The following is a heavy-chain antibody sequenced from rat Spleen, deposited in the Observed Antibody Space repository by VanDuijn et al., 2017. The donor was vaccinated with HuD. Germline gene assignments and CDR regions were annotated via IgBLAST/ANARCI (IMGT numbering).Heavy chain of an antibody. CDR2: ISYDGSST. V-gene: IGHV5-7*01. D-gene: IGHD1-11*01. CDR3: ARLALLTTAPYYFDY. Sequence: EVQLVESGGGLVQPGRSMKLSCAASGFTFSNYDMAWVRQAPKKGLEWVATISYDGSSTNYRDSVNGRFTISRDNAKSTLYLQMDSLRSEDTASYYCARLALLTTAPYYFDYWGQGVMVTVSS. CDR1: GFTFSNYD. J-gene: IGHJ2*01.